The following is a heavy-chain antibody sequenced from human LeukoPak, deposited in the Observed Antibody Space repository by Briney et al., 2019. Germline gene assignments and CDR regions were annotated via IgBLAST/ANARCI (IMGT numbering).Heavy chain of an antibody. D-gene: IGHD6-13*01. CDR3: ARVGGGSSSAHAPFDY. CDR1: GYSISNGYY. J-gene: IGHJ4*02. CDR2: IYHSGST. Sequence: PSETLSLTCTVSGYSISNGYYWGWIRQPPGKGLEWFGSIYHSGSTYYNPSLKSRVTISVDTSKNQFSLKLSSVTAADTAVYYCARVGGGSSSAHAPFDYWGQGTLVTVSS. V-gene: IGHV4-38-2*02.